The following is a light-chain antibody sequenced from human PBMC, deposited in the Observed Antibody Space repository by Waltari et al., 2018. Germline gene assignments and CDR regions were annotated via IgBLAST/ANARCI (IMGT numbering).Light chain of an antibody. CDR1: RGHSRSA. V-gene: IGLV4-69*01. Sequence: QLVVTQSTSASASLGASVKLTCTLDRGHSRSAVARHPQQPKKGPRFLMKINSDGSHRKGDGSPDLFSGSSSGAERSLTISSLQSEDEADYYCQTWGTGIVVFGGGTRLTVL. CDR2: INSDGSH. CDR3: QTWGTGIVV. J-gene: IGLJ2*01.